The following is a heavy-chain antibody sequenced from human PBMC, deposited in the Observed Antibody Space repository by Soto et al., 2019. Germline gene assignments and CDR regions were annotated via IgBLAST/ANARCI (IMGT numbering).Heavy chain of an antibody. CDR1: GYSFTTYW. V-gene: IGHV5-51*01. J-gene: IGHJ4*02. CDR2: IYPGDSDT. Sequence: GESLKISCKGSGYSFTTYWIGWVRQMPGKGLEWMGIIYPGDSDTRYNPSFQARVTISADKSISTAYLQWSSLKASDSAMYYCARPNSDGYNSRRSEFDYWGQGTLVTVSS. CDR3: ARPNSDGYNSRRSEFDY. D-gene: IGHD5-12*01.